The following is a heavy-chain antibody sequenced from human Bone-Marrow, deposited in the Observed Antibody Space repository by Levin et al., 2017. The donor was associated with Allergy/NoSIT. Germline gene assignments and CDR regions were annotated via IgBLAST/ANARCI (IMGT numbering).Heavy chain of an antibody. CDR3: ARQGDGFDI. CDR1: GFIFSTYI. Sequence: GESLKISCAASGFIFSTYIMHWVRQAPGKGLEWVAVMPYDGSNKYYADSVMGRFTISRDNSKNTLYLEMNSLRAEDAAVYYCARQGDGFDIWGQGTMVTVSS. J-gene: IGHJ3*02. CDR2: MPYDGSNK. V-gene: IGHV3-30*01.